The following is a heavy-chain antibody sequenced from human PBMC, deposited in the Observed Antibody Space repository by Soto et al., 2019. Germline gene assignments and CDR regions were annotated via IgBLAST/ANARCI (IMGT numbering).Heavy chain of an antibody. Sequence: SETLSITCAVYGGSFSGYYWSWIRQPPGKGLEWIGEINHSGSTNYNPSLKSRVTISVDTSKNQFSLKLSSVTAADTAVYYCARASRFTMVRAARRERGWFAPWGQGTLVT. J-gene: IGHJ5*02. D-gene: IGHD3-10*01. CDR2: INHSGST. CDR3: ARASRFTMVRAARRERGWFAP. V-gene: IGHV4-34*01. CDR1: GGSFSGYY.